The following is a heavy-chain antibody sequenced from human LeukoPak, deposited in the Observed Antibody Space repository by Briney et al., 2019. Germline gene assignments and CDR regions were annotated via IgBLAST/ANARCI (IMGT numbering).Heavy chain of an antibody. D-gene: IGHD3-10*01. CDR1: GGSFSGYY. V-gene: IGHV4-34*01. CDR3: ARLRITMVRGVITKYYYYYMDV. J-gene: IGHJ6*03. CDR2: INRSGST. Sequence: TSETLSVTCAVYGGSFSGYYWSWIRQPPGKGLEWIGEINRSGSTNYNPSLKSRVTISVDTSKNQFSLKLSSVTAADTAVYYCARLRITMVRGVITKYYYYYMDVWGKGTTVTISS.